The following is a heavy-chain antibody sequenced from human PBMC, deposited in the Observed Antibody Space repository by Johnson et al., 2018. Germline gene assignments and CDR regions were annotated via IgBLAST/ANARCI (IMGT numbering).Heavy chain of an antibody. Sequence: EVQLVESGGGLVQPGRSLRLSCAASGFTFDDYAMHWVRQAPGKGLEWVSGLSWNSGSIGYADSVKGRFTISRDNAMNSLYLQMNSLRPEDTALYYCAKAQFPVRTVTTFDYWGQRTLVTVPS. CDR3: AKAQFPVRTVTTFDY. V-gene: IGHV3-9*01. CDR1: GFTFDDYA. CDR2: LSWNSGSI. D-gene: IGHD4-17*01. J-gene: IGHJ4*02.